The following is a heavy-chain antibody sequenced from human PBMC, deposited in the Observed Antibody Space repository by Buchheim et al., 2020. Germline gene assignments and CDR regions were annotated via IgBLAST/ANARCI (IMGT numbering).Heavy chain of an antibody. CDR2: ISSSSSTI. D-gene: IGHD3-22*01. CDR1: GFTFSSYS. CDR3: ASDYNYYDSSGYPWGMDV. J-gene: IGHJ6*02. Sequence: EVQLVESGGGLVQPGGSLRLSCAASGFTFSSYSMNWVRQAPGKGLEWVSYISSSSSTIYYADSVTCRFPISREHAKNSLYLQMNSLRAEDTAVYSCASDYNYYDSSGYPWGMDVWGQGTT. V-gene: IGHV3-48*01.